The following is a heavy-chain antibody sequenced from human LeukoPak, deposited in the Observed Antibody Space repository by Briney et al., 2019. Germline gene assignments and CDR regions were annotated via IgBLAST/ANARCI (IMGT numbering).Heavy chain of an antibody. CDR2: TWYDGSNK. CDR3: ARDLEEYYYGSGRSVGMDV. Sequence: GRSLRLSCAASGFTSSSYGMHWVRQAPGKGLEWVAVTWYDGSNKYYADSVKGRFTISRDNSKNTLYLQMNSLRAEDTAVYYCARDLEEYYYGSGRSVGMDVWGQGTTVTVSS. J-gene: IGHJ6*02. V-gene: IGHV3-33*01. CDR1: GFTSSSYG. D-gene: IGHD3-10*01.